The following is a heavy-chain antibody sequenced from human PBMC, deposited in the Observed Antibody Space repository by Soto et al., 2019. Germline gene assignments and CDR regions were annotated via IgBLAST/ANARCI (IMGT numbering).Heavy chain of an antibody. Sequence: PGGSLRLSCAASGFTFSSYAMHWVRQAPGKGLEWVAVISYDGSNKYYADSVKGRFTISRDNSKNTLYLQMNSLRAEDTAVYYCARDPYYDYVWGSYRSGWFDPWGQGTLVTVSS. D-gene: IGHD3-16*02. CDR1: GFTFSSYA. CDR2: ISYDGSNK. V-gene: IGHV3-30-3*01. CDR3: ARDPYYDYVWGSYRSGWFDP. J-gene: IGHJ5*02.